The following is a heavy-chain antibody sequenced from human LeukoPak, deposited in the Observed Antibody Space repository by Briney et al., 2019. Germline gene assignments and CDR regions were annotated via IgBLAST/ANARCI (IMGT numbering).Heavy chain of an antibody. Sequence: GGALRLSCAGSGVIFSKYWVKWVRQGPGRGLEWVANINHDGSEKNYVDSVKGRFAISRDNGKNSVYLQMSSLRAEDAAVYYCVGGIGWLPDYWGQGTLVTVSS. CDR2: INHDGSEK. D-gene: IGHD5-12*01. V-gene: IGHV3-7*04. J-gene: IGHJ4*02. CDR3: VGGIGWLPDY. CDR1: GVIFSKYW.